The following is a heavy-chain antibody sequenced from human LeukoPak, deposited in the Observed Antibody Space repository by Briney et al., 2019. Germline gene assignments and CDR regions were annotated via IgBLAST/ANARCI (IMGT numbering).Heavy chain of an antibody. D-gene: IGHD1-26*01. J-gene: IGHJ6*03. CDR2: IKQDGSEK. Sequence: GGSLRLSCAASGFTFISYWMSWVRQAPGKGLEWVANIKQDGSEKYYVDSVKGRFTISRDNAKNSLYLQMNSLRAEDTAVYYCARDGGTPYYYMDVWGKGTTVTVSS. CDR1: GFTFISYW. V-gene: IGHV3-7*01. CDR3: ARDGGTPYYYMDV.